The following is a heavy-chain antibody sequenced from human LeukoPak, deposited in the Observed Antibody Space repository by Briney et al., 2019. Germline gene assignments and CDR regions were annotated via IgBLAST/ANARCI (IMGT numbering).Heavy chain of an antibody. J-gene: IGHJ4*02. CDR3: ARQTGSGLFILP. V-gene: IGHV4-4*07. CDR1: GGSISSYY. CDR2: IHTSGST. D-gene: IGHD3/OR15-3a*01. Sequence: PSETLSLTCTVSGGSISSYYWSWIRQPAGKGLEWIGRIHTSGSTNYNPSLKSRVTMSVDTPKKQFSLKLTSVTAADTAVYHCARQTGSGLFILPGGQGTLVTVSS.